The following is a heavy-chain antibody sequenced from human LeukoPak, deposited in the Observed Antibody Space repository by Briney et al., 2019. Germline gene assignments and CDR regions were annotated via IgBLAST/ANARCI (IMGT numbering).Heavy chain of an antibody. V-gene: IGHV4-59*12. CDR1: GGFISGYY. CDR2: IHYSGNT. Sequence: SETLSLTCTVSGGFISGYYWSWIRQPPGKGLEWIGYIHYSGNTNYNPSLKSRVTISVDKSKNQFSLKLSSVTAADTAVYYCARGIRSSGWQEIYYYYYYMDVWGKGTTVTVSS. D-gene: IGHD6-19*01. CDR3: ARGIRSSGWQEIYYYYYYMDV. J-gene: IGHJ6*03.